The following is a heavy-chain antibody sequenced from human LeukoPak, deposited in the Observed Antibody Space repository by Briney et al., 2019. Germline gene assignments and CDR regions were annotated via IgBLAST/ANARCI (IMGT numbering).Heavy chain of an antibody. V-gene: IGHV4-34*01. Sequence: PSETLSLTCAVYGGSFSGYYWSWIRQPPGKGLEWIGEINHSGSTNYNPSLKSRVAISVDKSKNQFSLKLTSVIAADTAVYYCARGGSASGWSTFDYWGQGTLVTVSS. CDR2: INHSGST. CDR3: ARGGSASGWSTFDY. J-gene: IGHJ4*02. D-gene: IGHD6-19*01. CDR1: GGSFSGYY.